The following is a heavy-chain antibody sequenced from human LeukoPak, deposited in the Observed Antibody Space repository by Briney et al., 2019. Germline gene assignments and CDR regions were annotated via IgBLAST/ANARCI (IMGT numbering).Heavy chain of an antibody. J-gene: IGHJ4*02. CDR3: AKDGTGCGGDCYSNY. D-gene: IGHD2-21*02. CDR1: GFTFDAYG. V-gene: IGHV3-23*01. Sequence: PGGSLRLSCAASGFTFDAYGMSWAGQAPGEGLEWVSSLSSNSANTYYADSVKGRFTISRDNSKNTLYLQMNSLRAEDTVVYYCAKDGTGCGGDCYSNYWGQGTLVTVSS. CDR2: LSSNSANT.